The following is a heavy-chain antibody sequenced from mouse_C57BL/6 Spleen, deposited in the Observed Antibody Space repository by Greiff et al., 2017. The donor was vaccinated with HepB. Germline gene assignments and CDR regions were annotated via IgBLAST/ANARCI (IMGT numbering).Heavy chain of an antibody. V-gene: IGHV1-82*01. J-gene: IGHJ3*01. CDR2: IYPGDGDT. CDR1: GYAFSSSW. Sequence: VQRVESGPELVKPGASVKISCKASGYAFSSSWMNWVKQRPGKGLEWIGRIYPGDGDTNYNGKFKGKATLTENKSSSTAYMQLSSLTSEDSAVYFCAREDYGSNPFAYWGQGTLVTVSA. CDR3: AREDYGSNPFAY. D-gene: IGHD1-1*01.